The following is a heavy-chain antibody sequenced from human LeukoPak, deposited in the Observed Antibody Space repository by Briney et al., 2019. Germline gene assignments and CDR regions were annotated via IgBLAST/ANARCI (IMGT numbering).Heavy chain of an antibody. CDR3: AKDGSGYYQKYYFDY. Sequence: GRSLRLSCAASGFTFDDYAMHWVRQAPGKGLEWVSGISWNSGSIGYADSVKGRFTISRDNAKNSLYLQMNSLRAEDTALYYCAKDGSGYYQKYYFDYWGQGTLVTVSS. V-gene: IGHV3-9*01. D-gene: IGHD3-22*01. CDR2: ISWNSGSI. J-gene: IGHJ4*02. CDR1: GFTFDDYA.